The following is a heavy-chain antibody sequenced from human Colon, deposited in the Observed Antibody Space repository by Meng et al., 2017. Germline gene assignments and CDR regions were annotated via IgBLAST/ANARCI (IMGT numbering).Heavy chain of an antibody. V-gene: IGHV4-59*01. CDR1: GGSISGYF. CDR3: ARGIAVADNWFDP. J-gene: IGHJ5*02. D-gene: IGHD6-19*01. CDR2: ISYSGST. Sequence: EPGPGRVSPSRTLALTCAASGGSISGYFCSWFRQPPGKGLEWIGYISYSGSTNYNPSLKSRVTISVDTSKNRFSLRLSSVTAADTAVYYCARGIAVADNWFDPWGQGTLVTVSS.